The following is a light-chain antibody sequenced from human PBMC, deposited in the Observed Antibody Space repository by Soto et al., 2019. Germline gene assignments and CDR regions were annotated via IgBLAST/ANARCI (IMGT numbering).Light chain of an antibody. CDR3: SSYTSSSTLV. V-gene: IGLV2-14*01. Sequence: QSALTQPASVSGTPGQSITLSCTGTSSDVGGYNYVSWYQQHPGKAPKLMIYEVSNRPSGVSNRFSGSKSGNTASLTISGLQAEDEADYYCSSYTSSSTLVFGTGTKFTVL. J-gene: IGLJ1*01. CDR2: EVS. CDR1: SSDVGGYNY.